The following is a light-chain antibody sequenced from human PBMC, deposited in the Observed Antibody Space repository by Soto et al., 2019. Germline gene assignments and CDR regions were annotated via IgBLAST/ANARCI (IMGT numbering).Light chain of an antibody. CDR2: GAS. J-gene: IGKJ4*01. CDR1: QSVSSSY. CDR3: RQYGSSPFT. Sequence: EIVLTQSPGTLSLSPGERATLSCRASQSVSSSYLAWYQQKPGQAPRLLIYGASSRAIGIPDRFSGSGSGTDFTLAISRLEPEDLAVYYCRQYGSSPFTFGGGTRVEI. V-gene: IGKV3-20*01.